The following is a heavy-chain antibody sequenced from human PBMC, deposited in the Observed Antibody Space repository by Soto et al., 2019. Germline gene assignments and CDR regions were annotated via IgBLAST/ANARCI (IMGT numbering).Heavy chain of an antibody. CDR1: GGSISSSSYY. V-gene: IGHV4-39*01. D-gene: IGHD3-10*01. CDR3: ARLLRRVTLFDY. J-gene: IGHJ4*02. CDR2: IYYSGST. Sequence: PSETLSLTCTVSGGSISSSSYYWGWIRQPPGKGLEWIGSIYYSGSTYYNPSLKSRVTISVDTSKNQFSLKLSSVTAADTAVYYCARLLRRVTLFDYWGQGTLVTVSS.